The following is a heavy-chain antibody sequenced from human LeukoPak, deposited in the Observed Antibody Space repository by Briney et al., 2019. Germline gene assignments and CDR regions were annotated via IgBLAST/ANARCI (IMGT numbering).Heavy chain of an antibody. CDR3: ARELVVAGGFDY. J-gene: IGHJ4*02. D-gene: IGHD2-15*01. V-gene: IGHV1-2*02. CDR1: GYTFTGYY. Sequence: GASVKVSCKTSGYTFTGYYIHWVRQAPGQGLEWMGWIDPNSGGTNYAQKFQGRVTMTRDTSISTAYMELSSLRSEDTAVYYCARELVVAGGFDYWGQGTLVTVSS. CDR2: IDPNSGGT.